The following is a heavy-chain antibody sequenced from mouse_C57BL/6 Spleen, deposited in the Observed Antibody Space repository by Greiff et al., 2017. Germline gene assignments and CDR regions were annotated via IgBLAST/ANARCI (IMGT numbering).Heavy chain of an antibody. V-gene: IGHV1-64*01. CDR3: ARDYYGSSDY. CDR1: GYTFTSYW. J-gene: IGHJ3*01. D-gene: IGHD1-1*01. Sequence: QVQLQQPGAELVKPGASVKLSCKASGYTFTSYWMHWVKLRPGQGLEWIGMIHPNSGSTNYNEKFKSKATLTVDKSSSTAYMQLSSLTSEDAAVYYCARDYYGSSDYWGQGTLVTVSA. CDR2: IHPNSGST.